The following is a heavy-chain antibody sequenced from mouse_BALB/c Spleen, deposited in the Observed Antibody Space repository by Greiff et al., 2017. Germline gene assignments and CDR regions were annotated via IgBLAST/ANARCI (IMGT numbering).Heavy chain of an antibody. Sequence: VQLKQSGTVLARPGASVKMSCKASGYTFTSYWMHWVKQRPGQGLEWIGAIYPGNSDTSYNQKFKGKAKLTAVTSTSTAYMELSSLTNEDSAVYYCTRENYGNYESAMDYWGQGTSVTVSS. CDR2: IYPGNSDT. CDR1: GYTFTSYW. D-gene: IGHD2-1*01. V-gene: IGHV1-5*01. J-gene: IGHJ4*01. CDR3: TRENYGNYESAMDY.